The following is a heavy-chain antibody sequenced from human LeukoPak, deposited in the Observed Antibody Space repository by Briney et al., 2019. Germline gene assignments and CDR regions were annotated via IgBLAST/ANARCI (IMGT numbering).Heavy chain of an antibody. CDR1: GYTFTSHY. CDR2: INPSGGST. CDR3: ARDRTYCSSTSCYTEFDY. D-gene: IGHD2-2*01. J-gene: IGHJ4*02. V-gene: IGHV1-46*01. Sequence: GASVKVSCKASGYTFTSHYIYWVRQAPGQGLEWMGVINPSGGSTNYAQKFQGRVSTTRDTSTSTVYMELSSLRSEDTAVYYCARDRTYCSSTSCYTEFDYWGQGTLVTVSS.